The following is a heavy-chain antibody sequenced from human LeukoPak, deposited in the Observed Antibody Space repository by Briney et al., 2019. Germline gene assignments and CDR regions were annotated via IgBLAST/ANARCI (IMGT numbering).Heavy chain of an antibody. CDR1: GGTFSTYA. CDR3: ARVPQGSSWPYYFDY. CDR2: IVPILGTA. Sequence: ASVKVSCRASGGTFSTYAISWVRQAPGQGLVWVVRIVPILGTANYAQNFQGRVTITADRSTTTAYMELSSLRSEDTAVYYCARVPQGSSWPYYFDYWGQGTLVTVSS. V-gene: IGHV1-69*04. J-gene: IGHJ4*02. D-gene: IGHD6-13*01.